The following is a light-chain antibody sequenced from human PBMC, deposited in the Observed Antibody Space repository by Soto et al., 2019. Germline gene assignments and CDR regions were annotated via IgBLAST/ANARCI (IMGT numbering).Light chain of an antibody. V-gene: IGKV2-28*01. J-gene: IGKJ4*01. CDR3: LQAIQTPLT. CDR1: QSLLHSNGYNY. CDR2: LGS. Sequence: DIVMTQSPLSLPVTPGEPASISCRSSQSLLHSNGYNYLDWYLQKPGQSPQLLIYLGSNRASGVSDRLSGSGSGTDCTLQISRVEAEDVGVYYCLQAIQTPLTFGGGTKVEIK.